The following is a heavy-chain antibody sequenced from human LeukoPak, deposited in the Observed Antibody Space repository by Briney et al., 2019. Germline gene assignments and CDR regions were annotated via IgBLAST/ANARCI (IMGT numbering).Heavy chain of an antibody. CDR1: GFTFSNYG. D-gene: IGHD6-13*01. V-gene: IGHV3-48*01. CDR2: IDSSSSAI. Sequence: PGGSLRLSCAASGFTFSNYGMNWVRQAPGKGLEWLSNIDSSSSAIYYADSVKGRFTISRDNAKKSLYLQMNSLRAEDTAVYYCAGISSWYYMDVWGKGTSVTVSS. J-gene: IGHJ6*03. CDR3: AGISSWYYMDV.